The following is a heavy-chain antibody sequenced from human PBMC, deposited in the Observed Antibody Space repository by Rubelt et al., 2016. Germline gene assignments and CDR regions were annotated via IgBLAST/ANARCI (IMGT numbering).Heavy chain of an antibody. V-gene: IGHV1-18*01. CDR1: GYTFTSYG. J-gene: IGHJ4*02. D-gene: IGHD3-22*01. CDR2: VSAYNGNQ. Sequence: QVQLVQSGAEVKKPGASVKVSCKASGYTFTSYGISWVRQAPGQGLEWMGWVSAYNGNQNYAQKLQGRVPMTTDTATSTAYMELSRLRSDDTAVYYCARFAIGGHSSGYLFDYWGQGTLVTVSS. CDR3: ARFAIGGHSSGYLFDY.